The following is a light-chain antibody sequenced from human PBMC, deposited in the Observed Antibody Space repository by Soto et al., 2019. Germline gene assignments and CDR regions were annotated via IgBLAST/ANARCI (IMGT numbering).Light chain of an antibody. CDR3: QQSYSSPRT. CDR2: AVP. V-gene: IGKV1-39*01. J-gene: IGKJ1*01. CDR1: QNIDTY. Sequence: DIQLTQSPSTLSASVGDSVTITCRTSQNIDTYLNWYQLKPGNAPKLLLSAVPGFQGDVPPNFSGTGSGTDFTLTISVLQPGDSATYFCQQSYSSPRTFGQGTKVEIK.